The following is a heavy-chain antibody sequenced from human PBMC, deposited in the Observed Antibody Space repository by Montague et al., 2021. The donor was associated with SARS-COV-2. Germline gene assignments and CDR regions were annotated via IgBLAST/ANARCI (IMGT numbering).Heavy chain of an antibody. Sequence: SVKVSCKASGYTFTRYDINWVRQATGQGLEWMGWMNPNSGNTGYAQKFQGRVTMTRNTSISTAYMELSSLRSEDTAVYYCARGKVDTAMVYYYYYYMDVWGKGTTVTVSS. V-gene: IGHV1-8*01. CDR3: ARGKVDTAMVYYYYYYMDV. D-gene: IGHD5-18*01. CDR2: MNPNSGNT. CDR1: GYTFTRYD. J-gene: IGHJ6*03.